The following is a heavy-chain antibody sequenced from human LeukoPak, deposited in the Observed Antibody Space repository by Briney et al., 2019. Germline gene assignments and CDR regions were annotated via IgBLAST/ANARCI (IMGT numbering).Heavy chain of an antibody. CDR2: IYYSGST. Sequence: SETLSLTCTVSGGSISSYYWSWIRQPPGKGLEWIGYIYYSGSTNYNPSLKSRVTISVDTSKNQFSLKLSSVTAADTAVYYCARAYGGIREGYCGMDVWGQGTTVTVSS. V-gene: IGHV4-59*01. J-gene: IGHJ6*02. D-gene: IGHD4-23*01. CDR3: ARAYGGIREGYCGMDV. CDR1: GGSISSYY.